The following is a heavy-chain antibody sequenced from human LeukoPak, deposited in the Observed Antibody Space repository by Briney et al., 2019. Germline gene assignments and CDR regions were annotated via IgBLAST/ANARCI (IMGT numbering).Heavy chain of an antibody. V-gene: IGHV1-2*02. Sequence: ASVKVSCKASGYTFTAYYMRWVRQAPGQGLEWMGWINPNSGVTNYAQKFQGSVTMTRDTSISTAYMELTGLKSDDTAVYYCAKPTLWSSHTPNFDLWGRGTLVTVSS. CDR2: INPNSGVT. D-gene: IGHD6-13*01. J-gene: IGHJ2*01. CDR3: AKPTLWSSHTPNFDL. CDR1: GYTFTAYY.